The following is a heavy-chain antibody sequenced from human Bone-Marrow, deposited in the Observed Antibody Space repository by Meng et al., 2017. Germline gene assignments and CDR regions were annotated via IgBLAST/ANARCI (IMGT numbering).Heavy chain of an antibody. CDR3: ARRGGSGHYSP. CDR1: GGSFSGNS. J-gene: IGHJ5*02. Sequence: QVQLQQWGEGLLKPSETLSLTCSVYGGSFSGNSWSWIRQPPGKGLEWIGEINQSGSAKYNPSLKSRVTMSADSSKKQFSLKMSSMTAADTAVYDCARRGGSGHYSPWGQGTLVTVSS. V-gene: IGHV4-34*01. CDR2: INQSGSA. D-gene: IGHD3-10*01.